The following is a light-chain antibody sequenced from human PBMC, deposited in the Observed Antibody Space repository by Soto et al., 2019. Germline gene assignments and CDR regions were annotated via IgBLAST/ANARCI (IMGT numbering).Light chain of an antibody. V-gene: IGKV1-12*02. Sequence: DIQMTQSPSSVSASVGDRVTITCRASQGISRWLAWYQQKPGKAPKLLIYAATSLQSGVPSRFSCSGSGTDFTLTISSLQPEYFSTYYCQQANSFTSFTFGPGTKVYIQ. CDR2: AAT. CDR1: QGISRW. J-gene: IGKJ3*01. CDR3: QQANSFTSFT.